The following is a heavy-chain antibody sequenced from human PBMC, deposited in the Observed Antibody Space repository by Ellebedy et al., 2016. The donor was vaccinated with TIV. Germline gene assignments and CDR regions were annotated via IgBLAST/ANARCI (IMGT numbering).Heavy chain of an antibody. Sequence: GESLKISXAASGFTVSSNEMSWVRQAPGKGLEWVSSISGGSTYYADSRKGRFTISRDNSKNTLHLQMNSLRAEDTAVYYCAKGPLSRSPGYYYYYYMDVWGKGTTVTVSS. J-gene: IGHJ6*03. D-gene: IGHD3-16*02. CDR2: ISGGST. CDR3: AKGPLSRSPGYYYYYYMDV. V-gene: IGHV3-38-3*01. CDR1: GFTVSSNE.